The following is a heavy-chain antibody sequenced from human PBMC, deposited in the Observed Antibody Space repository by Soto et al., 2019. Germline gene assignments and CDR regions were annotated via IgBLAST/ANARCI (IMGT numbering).Heavy chain of an antibody. J-gene: IGHJ4*02. CDR2: IWCDGSNK. CDR3: ASSGG. D-gene: IGHD1-26*01. V-gene: IGHV3-33*01. Sequence: PGESLRLSCAASGVIFRSYCMHWVRQAPGKGLECVAVIWCDGSNKNNADPVKRRFTIAIDNAKNPLFLQMNSLSAEDTAVYFCASSGGWGQGTLVTLSS. CDR1: GVIFRSYC.